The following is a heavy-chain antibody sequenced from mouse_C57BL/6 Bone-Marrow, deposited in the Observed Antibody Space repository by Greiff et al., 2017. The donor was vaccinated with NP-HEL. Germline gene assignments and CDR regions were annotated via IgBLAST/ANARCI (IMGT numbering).Heavy chain of an antibody. Sequence: QVQLQQFGPELVKPGASVKISCKASGYAFSSSWMNWVKQRPGKGLEWIGRIYPGDGDTNYNGKFKGKATLTADKSSSTAYMQLSSLTSEDSAVYFCARDPLGTRGYWGQGTTLTVSS. CDR3: ARDPLGTRGY. V-gene: IGHV1-82*01. J-gene: IGHJ2*01. CDR2: IYPGDGDT. D-gene: IGHD4-1*01. CDR1: GYAFSSSW.